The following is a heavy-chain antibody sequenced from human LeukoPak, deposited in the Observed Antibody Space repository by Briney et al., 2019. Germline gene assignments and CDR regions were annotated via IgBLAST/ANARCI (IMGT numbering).Heavy chain of an antibody. CDR1: GYTFTGFY. V-gene: IGHV1-2*02. D-gene: IGHD3-10*01. CDR2: INPNSGGT. J-gene: IGHJ4*02. Sequence: ASVKVSCKASGYTFTGFYMLWVRQAPGQGLEWMGWINPNSGGTNYAQKFQGRVTMTRDTSINTAYMELSSLRSDDTAVYYCAREEVSVISDTCCSGLGYWGQGTLVTVSS. CDR3: AREEVSVISDTCCSGLGY.